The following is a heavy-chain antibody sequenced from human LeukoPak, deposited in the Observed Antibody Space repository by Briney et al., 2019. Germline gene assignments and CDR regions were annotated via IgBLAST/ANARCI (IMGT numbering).Heavy chain of an antibody. CDR1: GFTFNTYV. CDR3: ARDKYLAAAGPFDN. D-gene: IGHD6-13*01. J-gene: IGHJ4*02. V-gene: IGHV3-30*04. CDR2: MSDDGMTE. Sequence: GGSLRLSCITSGFTFNTYVVHWVRQAPGKGLEWVAVMSDDGMTERCAESVKGRFTISRDSYKSTLYLQMNSLRVEDTALYYCARDKYLAAAGPFDNWGQGTLVTVSS.